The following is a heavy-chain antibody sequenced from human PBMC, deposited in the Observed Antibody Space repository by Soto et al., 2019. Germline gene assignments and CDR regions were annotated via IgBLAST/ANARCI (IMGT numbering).Heavy chain of an antibody. CDR1: GFTFDDYA. J-gene: IGHJ3*02. CDR2: ISWNSGSI. Sequence: EVQLVESGGGLVQPGRSLRLSCAASGFTFDDYAMHWVRQAPGKGLEWVSGISWNSGSIGYADSVKGRFTISRDNAKNSLYLKMNSLRAEDTALYYCAKVWMGERRAEDAFDIWGQGKMVTVSS. V-gene: IGHV3-9*01. CDR3: AKVWMGERRAEDAFDI. D-gene: IGHD3-16*01.